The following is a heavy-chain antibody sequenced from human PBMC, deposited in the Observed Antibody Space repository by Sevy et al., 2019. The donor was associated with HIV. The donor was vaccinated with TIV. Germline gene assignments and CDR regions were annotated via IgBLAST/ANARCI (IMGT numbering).Heavy chain of an antibody. Sequence: GESLKISCAASGFTVSSNYMSWVRQAPGKGLEWVSVIYSGGSTYYADSVKGRFTISRDNSKNTLYLQMNSLRAEDTAVYYCARDRDGYNDYWGQGTLVTVSS. CDR2: IYSGGST. V-gene: IGHV3-53*01. D-gene: IGHD5-12*01. J-gene: IGHJ4*02. CDR1: GFTVSSNY. CDR3: ARDRDGYNDY.